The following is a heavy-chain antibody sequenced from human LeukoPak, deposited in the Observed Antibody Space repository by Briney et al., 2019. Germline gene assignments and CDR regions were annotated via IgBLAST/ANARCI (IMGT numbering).Heavy chain of an antibody. CDR3: AKGTGWASYYFDS. CDR2: LSGSGDDT. J-gene: IGHJ4*02. CDR1: GFTFNIYA. D-gene: IGHD3-10*01. V-gene: IGHV3-23*01. Sequence: PGGSLRPSCAASGFTFNIYAMTWVRQAPGKGLEWVSGLSGSGDDTYYADSVKGRFTISRDNSLNTLSLQMNSLRAEDTAVYYCAKGTGWASYYFDSWGQGTLVTVSS.